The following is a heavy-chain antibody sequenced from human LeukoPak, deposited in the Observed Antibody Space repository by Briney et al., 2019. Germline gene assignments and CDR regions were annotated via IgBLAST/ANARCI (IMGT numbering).Heavy chain of an antibody. J-gene: IGHJ5*02. CDR2: IKQDGSEK. CDR1: GFTFSSYW. CDR3: AREVDYGEYDWGNWFDP. D-gene: IGHD4-17*01. Sequence: GGSLRLSCAASGFTFSSYWMSWVRQAPGKGLEWVANIKQDGSEKNYVDSVKGRFTISRDNAKNSLYLQLNSLRAEDTAVYYCAREVDYGEYDWGNWFDPWGQGTLVTVSS. V-gene: IGHV3-7*01.